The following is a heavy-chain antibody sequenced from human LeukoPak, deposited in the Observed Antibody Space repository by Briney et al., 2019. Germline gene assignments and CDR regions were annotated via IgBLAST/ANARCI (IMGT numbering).Heavy chain of an antibody. Sequence: SGGSLRLSCAASGFTFSSYWMHWVRQVPGKGLVWVSRINSDGSGTTYADSVKGRFTISRDNPKNTLYLQMNSLGAEDTAVYYCARETDSSGYYIDYWGQGTLVTVSS. J-gene: IGHJ4*02. D-gene: IGHD3-22*01. CDR2: INSDGSGT. CDR1: GFTFSSYW. CDR3: ARETDSSGYYIDY. V-gene: IGHV3-74*01.